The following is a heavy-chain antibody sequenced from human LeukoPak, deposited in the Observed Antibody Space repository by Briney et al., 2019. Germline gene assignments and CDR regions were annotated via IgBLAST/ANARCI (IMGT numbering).Heavy chain of an antibody. D-gene: IGHD6-6*01. Sequence: PGGSLRLSCVVSGFSFGSYPMSWVRQAPGKGLEWVSVISETGDVTHYADSMKGRFTISRDNIKNTLNLQMNSLRAEDTAIYYCARDSSHYLGSSGYWGQGTLVTVSS. CDR1: GFSFGSYP. CDR3: ARDSSHYLGSSGY. CDR2: ISETGDVT. J-gene: IGHJ4*02. V-gene: IGHV3-23*01.